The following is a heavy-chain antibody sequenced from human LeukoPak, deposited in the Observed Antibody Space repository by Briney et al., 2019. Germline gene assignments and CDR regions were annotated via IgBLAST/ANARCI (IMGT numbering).Heavy chain of an antibody. V-gene: IGHV3-21*01. CDR2: ISSSSSYI. D-gene: IGHD5-24*01. CDR3: AGGSGSRWLYDY. J-gene: IGHJ4*02. Sequence: PGGSLRLSCAASGFTFSSYSMNWVRQAPGKGLEWVSSISSSSSYIYYADSVKGRFTISRDNAKNSPYQQMKSLRAEDTAVYYCAGGSGSRWLYDYWGQGTLVTVSS. CDR1: GFTFSSYS.